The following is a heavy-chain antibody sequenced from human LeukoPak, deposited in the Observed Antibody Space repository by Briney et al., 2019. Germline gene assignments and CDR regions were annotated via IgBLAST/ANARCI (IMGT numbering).Heavy chain of an antibody. V-gene: IGHV1-8*01. CDR1: GYTFTSYD. CDR3: ARAPRYNWNDDRDSDY. Sequence: ASVKVSCKASGYTFTSYDINWVRQATGQGLEWMGWMNPNSGNTGYAQKFQGRVTMTRNTSISTAYMELSSLRSEDTAVYYCARAPRYNWNDDRDSDYWGQGTLVTVSS. J-gene: IGHJ4*02. D-gene: IGHD1-20*01. CDR2: MNPNSGNT.